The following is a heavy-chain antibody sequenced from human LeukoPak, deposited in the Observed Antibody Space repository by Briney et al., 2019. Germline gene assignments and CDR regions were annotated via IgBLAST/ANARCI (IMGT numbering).Heavy chain of an antibody. V-gene: IGHV1-3*01. CDR3: ARARIVVVVAATRSWFDP. D-gene: IGHD2-15*01. Sequence: ASVTVSCTASGYTFTIYAMHWVRQAPGQRLGWMGWVNAGNGNTKYSQKFQGRVTITRDTSASTAYMELSSLRSEDTAVYYCARARIVVVVAATRSWFDPWGQGTPVTVSS. J-gene: IGHJ5*02. CDR1: GYTFTIYA. CDR2: VNAGNGNT.